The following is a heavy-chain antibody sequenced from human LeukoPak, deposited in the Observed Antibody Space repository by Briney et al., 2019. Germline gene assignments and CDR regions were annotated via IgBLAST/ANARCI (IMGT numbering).Heavy chain of an antibody. D-gene: IGHD2-2*01. V-gene: IGHV4-4*07. J-gene: IGHJ4*02. CDR2: IYTSGST. CDR3: ARDWAQHCSSTSCYGPFDY. CDR1: GGSISSYY. Sequence: SETLSLTCTVSGGSISSYYWSWIRQPAGKGLEWIGRIYTSGSTNYNPSLKSRVTMSVDTSKNQFSLKLSSVTAADTAVYYCARDWAQHCSSTSCYGPFDYWGQETLVTVS.